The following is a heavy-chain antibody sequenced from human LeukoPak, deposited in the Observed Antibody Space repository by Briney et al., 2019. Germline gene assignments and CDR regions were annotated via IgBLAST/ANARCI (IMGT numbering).Heavy chain of an antibody. CDR3: ARAPYSSGWYFWFDP. D-gene: IGHD6-19*01. CDR2: IYYSGST. CDR1: GGSISSYY. Sequence: SETLSLTCTVSGGSISSYYWSWIRQPPGKGLEWIGYIYYSGSTNYNPSLKSRVTISVDTSKNQFSLKLSSVTAADTAVHYCARAPYSSGWYFWFDPWGQGTLVTVSS. J-gene: IGHJ5*02. V-gene: IGHV4-59*01.